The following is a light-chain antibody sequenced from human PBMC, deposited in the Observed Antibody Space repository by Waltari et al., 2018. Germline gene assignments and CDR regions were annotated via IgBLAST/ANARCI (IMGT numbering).Light chain of an antibody. V-gene: IGKV3-11*01. CDR2: DAS. CDR3: QQRSNWPLFT. CDR1: QSVSSY. Sequence: EIVLTQSPATLSLSPGERATLSCRASQSVSSYLAWYQQKPGQAPRLLIYDASNSATGIPARFSGGGSGTDFTLTISSLEPEDFAVYYCQQRSNWPLFTFGPGTKVDIK. J-gene: IGKJ3*01.